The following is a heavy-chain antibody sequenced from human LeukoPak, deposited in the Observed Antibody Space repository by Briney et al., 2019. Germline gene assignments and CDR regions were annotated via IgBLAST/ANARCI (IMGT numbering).Heavy chain of an antibody. V-gene: IGHV3-74*01. CDR3: ARDGSIAVAAYYGMDV. CDR2: INSDGSST. CDR1: GFSFSSYW. D-gene: IGHD6-19*01. Sequence: TGGSLRLSCAASGFSFSSYWMHWVRQAPGKGLVWVSRINSDGSSTSYADSVKGRFTTSRDNAKNTLYLQMNSLRAEDTAVYYCARDGSIAVAAYYGMDVWGQGTTVTVSS. J-gene: IGHJ6*02.